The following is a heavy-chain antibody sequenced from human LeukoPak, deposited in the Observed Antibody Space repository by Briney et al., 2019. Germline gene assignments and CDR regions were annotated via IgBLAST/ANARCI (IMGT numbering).Heavy chain of an antibody. V-gene: IGHV4-34*01. CDR3: ARGVTVTSYDY. J-gene: IGHJ4*02. CDR2: INNSGST. CDR1: GGSFSGYY. Sequence: SETLSLTCAVYGGSFSGYYWSWIRQPPGKGLEWIGEINNSGSTNYNPSLKSRVTISLDTSNNQFSLRLSSVTAADTAAYYCARGVTVTSYDYWGQGTLVTVSS. D-gene: IGHD4-17*01.